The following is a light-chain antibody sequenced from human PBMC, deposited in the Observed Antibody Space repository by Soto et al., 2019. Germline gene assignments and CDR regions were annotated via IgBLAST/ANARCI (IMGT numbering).Light chain of an antibody. J-gene: IGKJ2*01. V-gene: IGKV1-39*01. CDR1: QSISRN. CDR3: QQSYSTPYT. Sequence: DIQMTQSPSSLSASVGDRVTITCRASQSISRNLNWYQRKPGKAPRLLMYAASSLQSGVPSRFRGSGSGTDFTLTISSLQPEDSATYYCQQSYSTPYTFGQGTKLEIK. CDR2: AAS.